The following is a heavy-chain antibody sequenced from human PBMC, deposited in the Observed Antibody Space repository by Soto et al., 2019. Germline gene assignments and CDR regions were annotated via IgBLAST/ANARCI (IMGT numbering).Heavy chain of an antibody. CDR3: ARSGSGSYWGSFDY. J-gene: IGHJ4*02. Sequence: QVQLQESGPGLVKPSETLSLTCTVSGGSISSYYWSWIRQPPGKGLEWIGYIYYSGGTNYNPSLKSRVTISVDTSKNQFSLKLSSVTAADTAVYYCARSGSGSYWGSFDYWGQGTLVTVSS. CDR1: GGSISSYY. D-gene: IGHD3-10*01. V-gene: IGHV4-59*08. CDR2: IYYSGGT.